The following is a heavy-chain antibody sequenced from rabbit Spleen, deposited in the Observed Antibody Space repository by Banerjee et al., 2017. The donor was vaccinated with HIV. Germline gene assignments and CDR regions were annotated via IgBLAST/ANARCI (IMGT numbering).Heavy chain of an antibody. J-gene: IGHJ4*01. V-gene: IGHV1S40*01. D-gene: IGHD6-1*01. Sequence: QSLEESGGDLVKPGASLTLTCTASGVSFSDNVYMCWVRQAPGKGLEWIACIRADNSGTTGYAIWAKGRFTISKTSSTTVTLQMTSLTVADTATYFCARDVVNYGGAGYVFDLWGPGTLVTVS. CDR1: GVSFSDNVY. CDR3: ARDVVNYGGAGYVFDL. CDR2: IRADNSGTT.